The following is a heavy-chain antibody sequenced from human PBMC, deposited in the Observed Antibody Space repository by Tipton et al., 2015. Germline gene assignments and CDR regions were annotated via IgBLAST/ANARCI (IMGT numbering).Heavy chain of an antibody. V-gene: IGHV3-11*01. Sequence: GSLRLSCAASGFTFGANYMTWIRQTPGKGLEWVSDITSSGSAKYYADSVKGRFTVSRDNAKNSLYLQMNSLRAEDTAVYFCAKVGDFWADAKPHSFDSWGQGTLVTVSS. CDR1: GFTFGANY. CDR3: AKVGDFWADAKPHSFDS. CDR2: ITSSGSAK. J-gene: IGHJ4*02. D-gene: IGHD3/OR15-3a*01.